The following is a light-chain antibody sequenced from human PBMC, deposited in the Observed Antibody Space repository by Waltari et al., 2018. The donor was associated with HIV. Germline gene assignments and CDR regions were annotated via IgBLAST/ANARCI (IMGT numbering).Light chain of an antibody. J-gene: IGLJ1*01. CDR3: TSYAGINNVV. CDR1: RRAFVTYHT. V-gene: IGLV2-14*03. Sequence: QSPLTQPASVSGYPAQSITLSCTGARRAFVTYHTVPRYQQHPGRAPKLIIYDVNNRPSGVSSRFSGSRSANTASLAISGLQPEDEAEYYCTSYAGINNVVFGPGTKVTVL. CDR2: DVN.